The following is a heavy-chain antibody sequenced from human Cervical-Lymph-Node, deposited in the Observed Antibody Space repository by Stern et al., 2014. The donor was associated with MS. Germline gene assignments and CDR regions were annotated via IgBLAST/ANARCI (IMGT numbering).Heavy chain of an antibody. Sequence: MQLVESGPGLVKPSQTLSLTCTVSGGSISSGGYYWSLTRQHPGKGLEWIGYLSYSGSTYYNPSLQSRVTISLDTSKNQFSLTLSSVAVADTAVYYCARLSADSSGYYYVASDYWGQGTLVTVSS. CDR1: GGSISSGGYY. J-gene: IGHJ4*02. D-gene: IGHD3-22*01. CDR3: ARLSADSSGYYYVASDY. V-gene: IGHV4-31*03. CDR2: LSYSGST.